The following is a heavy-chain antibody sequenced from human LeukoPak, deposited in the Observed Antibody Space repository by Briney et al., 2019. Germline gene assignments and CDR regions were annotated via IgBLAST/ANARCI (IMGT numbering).Heavy chain of an antibody. D-gene: IGHD6-19*01. CDR2: IHPNSGGT. J-gene: IGHJ4*02. Sequence: ASVKVSCKASGYTVTGYYMHWVRQAPGQGLEWMGWIHPNSGGTNYAQKFQGRVTMTRDTSISTAYMELSRLRSDDTAVYYCARKAVAGNLFDYWGQGTLVTVSS. CDR3: ARKAVAGNLFDY. CDR1: GYTVTGYY. V-gene: IGHV1-2*02.